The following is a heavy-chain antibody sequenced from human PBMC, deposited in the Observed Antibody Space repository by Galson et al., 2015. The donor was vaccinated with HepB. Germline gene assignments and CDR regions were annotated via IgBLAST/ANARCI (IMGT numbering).Heavy chain of an antibody. CDR2: IYYSGST. Sequence: LSLTGSVSGGSINNDNVYWSWVRQSPGKGLEWVGSIYYSGSTNYNPSLRSRVTISIDTSKNQFSLKLASVTAADTAVYRCAGYFEFWSRGTVVTVST. CDR3: AGYFEF. V-gene: IGHV4-61*01. J-gene: IGHJ2*01. CDR1: GGSINNDNVY.